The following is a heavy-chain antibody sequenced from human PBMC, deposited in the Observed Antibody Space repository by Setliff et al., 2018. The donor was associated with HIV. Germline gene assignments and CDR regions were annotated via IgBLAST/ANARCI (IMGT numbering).Heavy chain of an antibody. D-gene: IGHD6-13*01. CDR3: ARGARLLAGYSDRWDYYYMAV. V-gene: IGHV4-4*08. J-gene: IGHJ6*03. Sequence: SETLSLTCSVSGGSISSYYWSWIRQPPGKGLEWIGYIYTSESTYYNPSLKSRFTISVDTSKNQFSLKVNSVTAADTAVYYCARGARLLAGYSDRWDYYYMAVWGKGTTVTAP. CDR2: IYTSEST. CDR1: GGSISSYY.